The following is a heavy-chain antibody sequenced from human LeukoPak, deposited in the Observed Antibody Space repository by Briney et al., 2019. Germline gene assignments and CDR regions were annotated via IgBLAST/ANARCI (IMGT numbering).Heavy chain of an antibody. J-gene: IGHJ4*02. CDR3: ASSGMAYCSSTSCYVE. V-gene: IGHV1-69*13. CDR2: IIPIFGTA. Sequence: GASVKVSCKASGGTFSSYAISWVRQAPGQGLEWMGGIIPIFGTANYAQKFQGRVTITADESTSTAYMELSSLRSEDTAVYYCASSGMAYCSSTSCYVEWGQGTLVTVSS. CDR1: GGTFSSYA. D-gene: IGHD2-2*01.